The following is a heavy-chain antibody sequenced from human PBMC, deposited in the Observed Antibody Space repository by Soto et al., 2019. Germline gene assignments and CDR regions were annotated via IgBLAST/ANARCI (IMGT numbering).Heavy chain of an antibody. D-gene: IGHD1-26*01. Sequence: SRKASGYTLTSYGISWVRQAPGQGLEWMGWISAYNGNTNYAQMLQGRVTMTTDTSTSTAYMELRSLRSDDTAVYYCARGVGASYYFDYWGQGTLVTVPQ. J-gene: IGHJ4*02. V-gene: IGHV1-18*01. CDR2: ISAYNGNT. CDR3: ARGVGASYYFDY. CDR1: GYTLTSYG.